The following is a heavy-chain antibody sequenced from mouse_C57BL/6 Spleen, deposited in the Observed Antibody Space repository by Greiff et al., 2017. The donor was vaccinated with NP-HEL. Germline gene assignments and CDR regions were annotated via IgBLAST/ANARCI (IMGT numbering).Heavy chain of an antibody. Sequence: QVQLQQPGAELVKPGASVKVSCKASGYTFTSYWMHWVKQRPGQGLEWIGNINPSNGGTNYNEKFKSKATLTVDKSSSTAYMQLSSLTSEDSAVYYCARSNYYGSKGYFDVWGTGTTVTVSS. CDR3: ARSNYYGSKGYFDV. CDR2: INPSNGGT. D-gene: IGHD1-1*01. V-gene: IGHV1-53*01. J-gene: IGHJ1*03. CDR1: GYTFTSYW.